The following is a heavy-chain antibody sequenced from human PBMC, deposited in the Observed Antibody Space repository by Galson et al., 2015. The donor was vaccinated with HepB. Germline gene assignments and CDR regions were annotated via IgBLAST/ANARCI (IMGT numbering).Heavy chain of an antibody. V-gene: IGHV3-48*02. CDR3: ASQDYCSSTTSCYTPIDH. D-gene: IGHD2/OR15-2a*01. CDR1: GFTFSTYS. CDR2: ISSSSSTI. Sequence: SLRLSCAASGFTFSTYSMNWVRQAPGKGLEWISYISSSSSTIYYADSVKGRFTISRDNAKNSLYLQMNSLRDEDTAVYYCASQDYCSSTTSCYTPIDHWGQGTLVTVSS. J-gene: IGHJ4*02.